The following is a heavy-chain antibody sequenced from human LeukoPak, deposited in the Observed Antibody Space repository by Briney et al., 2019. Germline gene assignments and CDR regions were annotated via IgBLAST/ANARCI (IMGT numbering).Heavy chain of an antibody. CDR1: GGSISSSNW. D-gene: IGHD3-10*01. CDR3: ARGVLWFGEYYYYYMDV. Sequence: SETLSLTCAVSGGSISSSNWWSWVRQPPGKGLEWIGEIYHSGSTNYNPSLKSRVTISVDKSKNQFSLKLSSVTAADTAVYYCARGVLWFGEYYYYYMDVWGKGTTVTVSS. CDR2: IYHSGST. J-gene: IGHJ6*03. V-gene: IGHV4-4*02.